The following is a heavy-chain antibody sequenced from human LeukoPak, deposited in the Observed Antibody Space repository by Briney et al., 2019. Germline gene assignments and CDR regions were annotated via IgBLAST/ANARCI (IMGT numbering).Heavy chain of an antibody. CDR3: ARQRLVPNWFDP. V-gene: IGHV1-18*01. CDR1: GYIFTSYD. J-gene: IGHJ5*02. Sequence: ASVKVSCKASGYIFTSYDISWVRQAPGQGLEWMGWIRSNDGHTKYAQKFQGRVTMTMDTFTTTFYMELRSLTSDDTAMYYCARQRLVPNWFDPWGQGTLVTVSS. D-gene: IGHD6-19*01. CDR2: IRSNDGHT.